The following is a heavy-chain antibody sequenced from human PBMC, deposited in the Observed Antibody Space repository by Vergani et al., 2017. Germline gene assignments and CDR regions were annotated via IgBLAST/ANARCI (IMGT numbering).Heavy chain of an antibody. CDR3: ARQVAVAGKWWGPYYYYGMDV. V-gene: IGHV5-10-1*01. CDR2: IHPSDSYT. J-gene: IGHJ6*02. Sequence: EVQLVQSGAEVKKPGESLRISCKGSGSSFTSSWISWVRQMPGKGLEWMGRIHPSDSYTNYSPSFQGHVTISAYKSISTAYLQWSSLKASDTAIYYCARQVAVAGKWWGPYYYYGMDVWGQGTTVTVSS. CDR1: GSSFTSSW. D-gene: IGHD6-19*01.